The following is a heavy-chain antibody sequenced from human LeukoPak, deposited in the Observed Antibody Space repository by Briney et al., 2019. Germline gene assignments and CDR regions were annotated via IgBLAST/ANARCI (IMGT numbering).Heavy chain of an antibody. CDR1: GFTFINYA. Sequence: GGSLRLSCAASGFTFINYAMAWVRQAPGKGLEWVSAISGSGGSTYYADSVKGRFTISRDNSKNTLYLQMNSLRAENTAVYYCAKSTQLRGGIATDFDSWGQGTLVTVSS. CDR3: AKSTQLRGGIATDFDS. V-gene: IGHV3-23*01. CDR2: ISGSGGST. D-gene: IGHD3-16*02. J-gene: IGHJ4*02.